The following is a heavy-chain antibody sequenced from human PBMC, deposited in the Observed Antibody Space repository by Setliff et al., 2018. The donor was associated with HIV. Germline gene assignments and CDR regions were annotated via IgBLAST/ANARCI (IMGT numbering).Heavy chain of an antibody. V-gene: IGHV3-74*01. CDR2: INSDGSST. Sequence: GESLKISCAASGFTFSSYWMYWVRQAPGKGLVWVSRINSDGSSTSYADSVKGRFTISRDNAKNTLYLQMNSLRAEDMAVYYCARQDLGAYAPLRYWGQGTLVTVSS. CDR3: ARQDLGAYAPLRY. CDR1: GFTFSSYW. D-gene: IGHD5-12*01. J-gene: IGHJ4*02.